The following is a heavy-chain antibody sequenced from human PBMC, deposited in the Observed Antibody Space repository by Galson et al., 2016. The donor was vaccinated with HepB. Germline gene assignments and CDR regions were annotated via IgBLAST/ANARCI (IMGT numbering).Heavy chain of an antibody. D-gene: IGHD2-2*01. CDR3: AKDRGRQHWFFDL. V-gene: IGHV3-23*01. Sequence: SLRLSCAASGFTFNSFAMSWVRQAPGKGLEWVSTITGSGHWISYAEAVKGRFITSRDNSKSTLYLQLNNLRADDTAIYYCAKDRGRQHWFFDLWGRGTPVTVSS. CDR1: GFTFNSFA. CDR2: ITGSGHWI. J-gene: IGHJ2*01.